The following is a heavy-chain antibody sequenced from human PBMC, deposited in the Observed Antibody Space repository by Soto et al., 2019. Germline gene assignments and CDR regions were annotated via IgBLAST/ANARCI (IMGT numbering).Heavy chain of an antibody. Sequence: ASVKLSCKASGYTFTSYGICWVQQSPGQGLEWMGWISAYNGNTNYAQKLQGRVTMTTDTSTSTAYMELRSLRSDDTAVYYCARDSYWGPVKPLDIWGQGTMVTVSS. D-gene: IGHD3-10*01. CDR3: ARDSYWGPVKPLDI. CDR2: ISAYNGNT. CDR1: GYTFTSYG. J-gene: IGHJ3*02. V-gene: IGHV1-18*01.